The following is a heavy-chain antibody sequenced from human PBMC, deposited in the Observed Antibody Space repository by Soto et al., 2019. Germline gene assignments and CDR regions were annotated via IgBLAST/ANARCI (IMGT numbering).Heavy chain of an antibody. V-gene: IGHV1-24*01. J-gene: IGHJ3*02. Sequence: ASVKVSCTVSGYTLTALSMHWVRQAPGTGLEWMGGFDPEDGETIYAQKFQGRVTMTEDTSTDTAYMELSSLRSEDTAVYYCATPPPYSSHDAFDIWGQGTMVTVSS. D-gene: IGHD6-13*01. CDR2: FDPEDGET. CDR1: GYTLTALS. CDR3: ATPPPYSSHDAFDI.